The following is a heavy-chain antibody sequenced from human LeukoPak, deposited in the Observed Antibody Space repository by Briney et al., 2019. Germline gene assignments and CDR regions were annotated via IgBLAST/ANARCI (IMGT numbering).Heavy chain of an antibody. Sequence: PSETLSVTCTVSGGSISSYYWSWIRQPPGKGLEWIGYIYYSGSANYNPSLKSRVNISVDPSKSQFSLKLSSVTAADTAVYYCARESKYYSDSSGYFENWGQGTLVTVSS. CDR1: GGSISSYY. J-gene: IGHJ4*02. D-gene: IGHD3-22*01. V-gene: IGHV4-59*01. CDR2: IYYSGSA. CDR3: ARESKYYSDSSGYFEN.